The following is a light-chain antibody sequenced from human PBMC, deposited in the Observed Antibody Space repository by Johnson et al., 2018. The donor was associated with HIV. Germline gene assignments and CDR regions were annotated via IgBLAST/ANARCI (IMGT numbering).Light chain of an antibody. Sequence: QSVLTQPPSVSAAPGQKVTISCSGSRSNIGNNYVSWYQQLPGTAPKLLIYDNNKRPSGIPDRFSGSKSGTSATLGITGLPTGDEADYYCGTWDNSLSAPRYVFGTGTKVTVL. J-gene: IGLJ1*01. CDR2: DNN. CDR1: RSNIGNNY. CDR3: GTWDNSLSAPRYV. V-gene: IGLV1-51*01.